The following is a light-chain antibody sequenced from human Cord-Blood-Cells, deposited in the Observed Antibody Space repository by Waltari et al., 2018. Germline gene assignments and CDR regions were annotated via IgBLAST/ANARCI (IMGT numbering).Light chain of an antibody. CDR3: QQRSNWHT. V-gene: IGKV3-11*01. Sequence: ELVLTQSPATLSLSPGERATLSCRASQSVSSYLAWYQQKPGQAPRLLIYDASNRATGIPARFSGSGSGTDFTLTISSLEPEDFAVYYCQQRSNWHTFGQGTKVEIK. CDR2: DAS. J-gene: IGKJ1*01. CDR1: QSVSSY.